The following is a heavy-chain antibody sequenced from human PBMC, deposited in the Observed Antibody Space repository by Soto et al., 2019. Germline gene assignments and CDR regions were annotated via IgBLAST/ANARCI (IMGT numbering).Heavy chain of an antibody. CDR3: AREAGGLFCSGDSCYSGWFDS. J-gene: IGHJ5*01. D-gene: IGHD2-15*01. V-gene: IGHV1-3*01. CDR2: INAGNGNT. Sequence: QVQLVQPGAEVKRPGASVNVSCKASGYTFTNYVVHWVRQAPGQRLERMGGINAGNGNTRYSAKFQGRVTSTRDSAASTAYMELSSLRSEDTAVYYGAREAGGLFCSGDSCYSGWFDSWGQGTPVTVSS. CDR1: GYTFTNYV.